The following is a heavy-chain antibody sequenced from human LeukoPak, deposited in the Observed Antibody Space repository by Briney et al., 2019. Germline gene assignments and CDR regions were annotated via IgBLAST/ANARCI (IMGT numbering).Heavy chain of an antibody. CDR2: IKQDGSEK. V-gene: IGHV3-7*01. Sequence: PGGSLRLSCAASGFTFSSYWMSWVRQAPGKGLEWVANIKQDGSEKYYADSVKGRFTISRDNSKNTLYLQMNSLRAEDTAVYYCARDRSLLWFGESYQFDYWGQGTLVTVSS. D-gene: IGHD3-10*01. CDR1: GFTFSSYW. J-gene: IGHJ4*02. CDR3: ARDRSLLWFGESYQFDY.